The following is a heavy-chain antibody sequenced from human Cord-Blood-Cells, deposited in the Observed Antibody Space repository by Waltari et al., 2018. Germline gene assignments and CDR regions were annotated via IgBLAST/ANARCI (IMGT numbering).Heavy chain of an antibody. CDR2: INPNSGGT. Sequence: QLQLVYPGAEVKNPGASVKVSCKASAYTFPCHYMPWLRQAPGQGLEWMGWINPNSGGTNYAQKFQGRVTMTRDTSISTAYMELSRLRSDDTAVYYCAFGGPMVRGALYAFDIWGQGTMVTVSS. CDR1: AYTFPCHY. J-gene: IGHJ3*02. CDR3: AFGGPMVRGALYAFDI. D-gene: IGHD3-10*01. V-gene: IGHV1-2*02.